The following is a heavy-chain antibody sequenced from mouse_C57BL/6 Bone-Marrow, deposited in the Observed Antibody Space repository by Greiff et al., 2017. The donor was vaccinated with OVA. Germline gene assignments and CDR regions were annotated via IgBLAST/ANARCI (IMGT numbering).Heavy chain of an antibody. CDR1: GYTFTSYW. CDR2: INPSSGYT. J-gene: IGHJ4*01. Sequence: QVQLKESGAELAKPGASVKLSCKASGYTFTSYWMHWVKQRPGQGLEWIGYINPSSGYTKYNQKFKDKATLTADKYSSTAYMQLSILTYEDSAVYYCARSRWLTYAMDYWGQGTSVTVSS. V-gene: IGHV1-7*01. D-gene: IGHD2-3*01. CDR3: ARSRWLTYAMDY.